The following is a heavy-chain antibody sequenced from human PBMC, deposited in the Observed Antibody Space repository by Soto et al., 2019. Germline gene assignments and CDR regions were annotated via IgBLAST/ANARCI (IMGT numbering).Heavy chain of an antibody. Sequence: QVQLQESGPGLVKPSETLSLTCAVSGGSVSSGSYKWSWIRQPPGKGLEWIGFIYYSGSTNYNPSHKSRITISVDTTKNQFSLKLSSVSAADTAVYYCAREELGVGTDYWGQGTLVTVSS. J-gene: IGHJ4*02. CDR2: IYYSGST. D-gene: IGHD2-15*01. V-gene: IGHV4-61*01. CDR3: AREELGVGTDY. CDR1: GGSVSSGSYK.